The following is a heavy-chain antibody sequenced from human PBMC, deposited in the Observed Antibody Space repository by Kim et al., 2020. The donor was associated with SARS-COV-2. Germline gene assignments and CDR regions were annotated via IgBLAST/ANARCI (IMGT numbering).Heavy chain of an antibody. CDR3: AREWRGYSGYDFGYYYYYMDV. D-gene: IGHD5-12*01. V-gene: IGHV4-59*01. J-gene: IGHJ6*03. Sequence: SETLSLTCTVSGGSISSYYWSWIRQPPGKGLEWIGYIYDSGSTNYNPSLKSRVTISVDTSKNQFSLKLSSVTAADTAVYYCAREWRGYSGYDFGYYYYYMDVWGKGTTVTVSS. CDR1: GGSISSYY. CDR2: IYDSGST.